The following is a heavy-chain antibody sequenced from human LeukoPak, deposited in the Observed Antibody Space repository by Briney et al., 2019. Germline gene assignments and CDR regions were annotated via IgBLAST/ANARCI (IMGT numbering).Heavy chain of an antibody. D-gene: IGHD3-10*01. CDR3: ARDRYYGSGSYYLDY. CDR2: INPSGGST. V-gene: IGHV1-46*01. J-gene: IGHJ4*02. Sequence: ASVKVSCKASGYTFTSYYMHWVRQAPGQGLEWMGLINPSGGSTSYAQKFQGRVTMTRDTSTSTVYMELSSLRSEDTAVYYCARDRYYGSGSYYLDYWGQGTLVTVSS. CDR1: GYTFTSYY.